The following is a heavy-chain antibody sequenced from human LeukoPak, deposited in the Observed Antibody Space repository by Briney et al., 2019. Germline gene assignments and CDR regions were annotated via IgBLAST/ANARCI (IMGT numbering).Heavy chain of an antibody. D-gene: IGHD5-24*01. V-gene: IGHV1-24*01. J-gene: IGHJ4*02. CDR1: GGTFSSYA. CDR2: FDPEDGET. Sequence: ASVKVSFKASGGTFSSYAISWVRQAPGQGLEWMGGFDPEDGETIYAQKFQGRVTMTEDTSTDTAYMELSSLRSEDTAVYYCATGLDGYRIFDYWGQGTLVTVSS. CDR3: ATGLDGYRIFDY.